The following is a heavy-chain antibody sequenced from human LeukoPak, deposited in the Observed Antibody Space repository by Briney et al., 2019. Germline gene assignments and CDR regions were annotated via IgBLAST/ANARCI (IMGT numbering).Heavy chain of an antibody. V-gene: IGHV5-51*01. J-gene: IGHJ4*02. CDR1: GYSFTSYW. CDR2: IYPGDSDT. D-gene: IGHD2-2*01. CDR3: ARRQGCSSTSCPPDY. Sequence: GESLKISCKGSGYSFTSYWIGWVRQMPGRGLEWMVIIYPGDSDTRYSPSFQGQVTISADKSINTAYLQWNSLKASDTAMYYCARRQGCSSTSCPPDYWGQGTLVTVSP.